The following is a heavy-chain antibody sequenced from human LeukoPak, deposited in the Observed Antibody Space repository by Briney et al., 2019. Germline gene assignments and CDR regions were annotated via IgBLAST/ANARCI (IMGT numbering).Heavy chain of an antibody. Sequence: GGSLRLSCAASGFIFSSYWMHWVRQAPGKGLVWVSRIKSDGTSTNYADSVEGRFTISRDNAKNTLHLQMNSLRADDTAVYYCAKGGASLFDYWGQGTLVTVSS. CDR2: IKSDGTST. CDR1: GFIFSSYW. D-gene: IGHD1-26*01. V-gene: IGHV3-74*01. J-gene: IGHJ4*02. CDR3: AKGGASLFDY.